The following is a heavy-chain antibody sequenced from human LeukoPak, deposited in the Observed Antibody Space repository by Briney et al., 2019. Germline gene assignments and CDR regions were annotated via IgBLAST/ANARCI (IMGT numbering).Heavy chain of an antibody. J-gene: IGHJ4*02. V-gene: IGHV4-59*01. CDR2: IYYSGST. Sequence: SETLSLTCTASGGSISSYYWSWIRQPPGKGLEWIGYIYYSGSTNYNPSLKSRVTISVDTSKNQFSLKLSSVTAADTAVYYCARDQHGFLDYWGQGTLVTVSS. D-gene: IGHD2-21*01. CDR3: ARDQHGFLDY. CDR1: GGSISSYY.